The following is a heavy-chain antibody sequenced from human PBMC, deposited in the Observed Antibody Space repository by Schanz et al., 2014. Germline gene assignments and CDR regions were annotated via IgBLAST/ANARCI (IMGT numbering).Heavy chain of an antibody. CDR2: LRSDGSRR. CDR3: ARHRDEMATVSSPFDY. Sequence: VQLVESGGGVVQPGGSLRLSCVGSGYSFSDYDMYWIRQAPGKGLEWLAFLRSDGSRRDYADSVKGRFTISRDNSKNSLYLKMNSLRTEDTAVYFCARHRDEMATVSSPFDYWGQGILVTVSS. D-gene: IGHD2-15*01. CDR1: GYSFSDYD. J-gene: IGHJ4*02. V-gene: IGHV3-30*02.